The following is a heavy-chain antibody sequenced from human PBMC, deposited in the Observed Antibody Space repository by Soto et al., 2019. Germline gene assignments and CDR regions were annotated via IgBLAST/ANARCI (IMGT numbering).Heavy chain of an antibody. CDR1: GGTFSSYA. Sequence: SVKVSCKASGGTFSSYAISWVRQAPGKGLEWMGGIDPIFGTTNYAQKFQGRVTMTEDKSTDTAYMELGSLRSEDTAVYYCATTPRGWLPNFDYWGQGTLVTVSS. J-gene: IGHJ4*02. CDR3: ATTPRGWLPNFDY. D-gene: IGHD3-22*01. V-gene: IGHV1-69*06. CDR2: IDPIFGTT.